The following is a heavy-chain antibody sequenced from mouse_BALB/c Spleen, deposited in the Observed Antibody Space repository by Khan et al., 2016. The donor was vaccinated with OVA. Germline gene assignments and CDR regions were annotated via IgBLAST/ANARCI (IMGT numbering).Heavy chain of an antibody. V-gene: IGHV4-1*02. J-gene: IGHJ3*01. D-gene: IGHD2-1*01. CDR1: GFDFSRYW. Sequence: EVELVESGGGLVQPGGSLKLSCAASGFDFSRYWMSWVRQAPGKGLEWIGEINPDSSTINYTPSLKDKFIISRDNAKNTMYLQMSKVRSEDTALYYCASQGGNYVSWFAYWGQGTLVTVSA. CDR2: INPDSSTI. CDR3: ASQGGNYVSWFAY.